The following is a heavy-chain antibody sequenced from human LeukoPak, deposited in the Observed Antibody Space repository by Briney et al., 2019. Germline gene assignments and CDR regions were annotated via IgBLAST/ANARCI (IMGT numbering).Heavy chain of an antibody. V-gene: IGHV1-18*01. D-gene: IGHD3-10*01. Sequence: ASVKVSCKASGYTFTSYGISWVRQAPGQGLEWMGWISAHNGNTNYAQKLQGRVTMTTDTSTSTAYMELRSLRSDDTAVYYCARDKEARLLWFGDGGPRNDYWGQGTLVTVSS. CDR3: ARDKEARLLWFGDGGPRNDY. J-gene: IGHJ4*02. CDR2: ISAHNGNT. CDR1: GYTFTSYG.